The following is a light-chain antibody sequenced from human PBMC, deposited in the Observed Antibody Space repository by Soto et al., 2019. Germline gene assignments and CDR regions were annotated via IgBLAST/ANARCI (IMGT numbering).Light chain of an antibody. V-gene: IGKV1-9*01. J-gene: IGKJ4*01. CDR2: AAS. CDR1: QGISSY. Sequence: IPLTQSPSSLSASVGDRVTITCRARQGISSYLAWYQQKPGKDPQLLIYAASTLQSGVPSRLSGSGSGTDFTLTISSLQPEDFATYDCQQLNSYPPTVGGGTKVEIK. CDR3: QQLNSYPPT.